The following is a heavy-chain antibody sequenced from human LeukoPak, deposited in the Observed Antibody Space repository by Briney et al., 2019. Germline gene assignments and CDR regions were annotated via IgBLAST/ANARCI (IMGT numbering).Heavy chain of an antibody. D-gene: IGHD3-22*01. CDR2: VDPEDGET. Sequence: ASVKVSCKASGYTFTGYDINWVQQAPGKGLEWMGRVDPEDGETIYAEKFQGRVTITADTSTDTAYMELSSLRSEDTAVYYCATGIVVASFDYWGQGTLVTVSS. CDR1: GYTFTGYD. CDR3: ATGIVVASFDY. J-gene: IGHJ4*02. V-gene: IGHV1-69-2*01.